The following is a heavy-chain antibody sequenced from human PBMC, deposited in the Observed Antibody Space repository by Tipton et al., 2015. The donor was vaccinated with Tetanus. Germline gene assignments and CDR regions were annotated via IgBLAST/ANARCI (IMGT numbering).Heavy chain of an antibody. CDR1: GFTFSSYS. CDR2: ISSSSSYI. V-gene: IGHV3-21*01. CDR3: ARDLDSGSYWGRYFDY. J-gene: IGHJ4*02. Sequence: SLRLSCAASGFTFSSYSMNWVHQAPGKGLEWVSSISSSSSYIYYADSVKGRFTISRDNAKNSLYLQTSSLRAEDTAVYYCARDLDSGSYWGRYFDYWGQGTLVTVSS. D-gene: IGHD1-26*01.